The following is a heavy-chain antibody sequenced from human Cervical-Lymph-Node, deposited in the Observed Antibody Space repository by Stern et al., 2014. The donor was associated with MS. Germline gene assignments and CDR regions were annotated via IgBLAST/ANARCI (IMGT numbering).Heavy chain of an antibody. CDR1: GYTFTNYA. CDR3: ARVSRDVYSLSGY. Sequence: QVQLMQSGSELKKPGASVKVSCKASGYTFTNYAISWVRQAPGQGLHWMGWITTKTGNPTYAQDFTGRFVFSLDASVSTAYLQISSLQAEDTAVYYCARVSRDVYSLSGYWGQGTLVTVSS. CDR2: ITTKTGNP. V-gene: IGHV7-4-1*02. J-gene: IGHJ4*02. D-gene: IGHD5-24*01.